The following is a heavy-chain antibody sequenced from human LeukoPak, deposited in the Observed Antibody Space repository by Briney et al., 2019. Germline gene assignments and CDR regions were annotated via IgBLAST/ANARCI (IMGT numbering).Heavy chain of an antibody. J-gene: IGHJ4*02. D-gene: IGHD2-8*01. CDR3: AREGDYCTNGVCHFDY. Sequence: PSETLSLTCAVYGGPFSGYYWSWIRQPPGKGLEWIGEINHSGSTNYNPSLKSRVTISVDTSKNQFSLKLSSVTAADTAVYYCAREGDYCTNGVCHFDYWGQGTLVTVSS. CDR1: GGPFSGYY. V-gene: IGHV4-34*01. CDR2: INHSGST.